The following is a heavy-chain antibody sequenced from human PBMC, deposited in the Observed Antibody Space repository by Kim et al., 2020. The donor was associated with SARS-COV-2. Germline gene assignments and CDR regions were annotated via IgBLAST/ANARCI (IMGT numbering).Heavy chain of an antibody. V-gene: IGHV1-69*01. J-gene: IGHJ4*02. CDR3: ARASYDILTGYYDFDY. D-gene: IGHD3-9*01. Sequence: TFQGRVSIPADESTSTAYMELSSLRSEDTAVYYCARASYDILTGYYDFDYWGQGTLVTVSS.